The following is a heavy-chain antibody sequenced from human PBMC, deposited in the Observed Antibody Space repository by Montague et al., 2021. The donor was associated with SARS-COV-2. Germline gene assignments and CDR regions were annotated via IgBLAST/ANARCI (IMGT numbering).Heavy chain of an antibody. V-gene: IGHV4-59*12. D-gene: IGHD1-26*01. J-gene: IGHJ5*02. Sequence: SETRSLTCTVSGGSITNYYWTWIRQSPGRGLEWIGYIYCSATTNYNPSLKSRVTMSIDTTKNQFSLSLSSVTAADSAVYYCARLRRGTYYVSFDPWGQGALVSVSS. CDR3: ARLRRGTYYVSFDP. CDR2: IYCSATT. CDR1: GGSITNYY.